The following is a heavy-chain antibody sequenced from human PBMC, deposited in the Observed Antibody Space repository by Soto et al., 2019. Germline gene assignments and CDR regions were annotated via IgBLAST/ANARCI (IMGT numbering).Heavy chain of an antibody. J-gene: IGHJ5*02. CDR3: TTDQRYYGSGTYYNVGWFDP. CDR1: GIPFTDAW. CDR2: SKSKRSGGTT. D-gene: IGHD3-10*01. V-gene: IGHV3-15*07. Sequence: GGSLRLSCAVSGIPFTDAWMNWVRQAPGKGLEWVGRSKSKRSGGTTEYAAPMKGRFTISRDDSKNTLYLQMNSLKTEDTSVYYFTTDQRYYGSGTYYNVGWFDPWGQGTLVTVSS.